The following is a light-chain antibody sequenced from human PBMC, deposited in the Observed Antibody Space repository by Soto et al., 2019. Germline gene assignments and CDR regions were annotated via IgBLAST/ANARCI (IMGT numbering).Light chain of an antibody. J-gene: IGLJ2*01. CDR3: CSYAGESTVT. Sequence: QSALTQPASVSGSPGQSITISCTGTSSDVGGYKYVSWYQQHPGKVPKLIIYEGNQRPSGVSNRFSGSKSGNTASLTISGLQAEDEADYHCCSYAGESTVTFGGGTKLTVL. CDR2: EGN. CDR1: SSDVGGYKY. V-gene: IGLV2-23*01.